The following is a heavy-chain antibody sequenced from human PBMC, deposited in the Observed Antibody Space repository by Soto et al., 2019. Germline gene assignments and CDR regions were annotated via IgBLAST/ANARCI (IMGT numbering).Heavy chain of an antibody. CDR3: ARESSGYYYDYYYGMDV. CDR2: INSDGSST. V-gene: IGHV3-74*01. J-gene: IGHJ6*02. Sequence: SGGSLRLSCAASGFTFSSYWMHWVRQAPGKGLVWVSRINSDGSSTSYADSVKGRFTISRDNAKNTLYLQMNSLRAEDTAVYYCARESSGYYYDYYYGMDVWGQGTTVTVSS. D-gene: IGHD3-22*01. CDR1: GFTFSSYW.